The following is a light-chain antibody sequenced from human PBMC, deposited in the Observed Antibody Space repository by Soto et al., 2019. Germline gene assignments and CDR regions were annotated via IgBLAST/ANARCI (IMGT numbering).Light chain of an antibody. V-gene: IGLV2-11*01. Sequence: ALTQPRSVSGSPGQSVSISCTGTSSDVGRYSYVSWYQPHPGKALKLMIYDVSERPSGVPDRYSGSKSGNTASLTISGLQAEDEADYYCCSYAGTYTGVFGTGTKVTVL. J-gene: IGLJ1*01. CDR2: DVS. CDR1: SSDVGRYSY. CDR3: CSYAGTYTGV.